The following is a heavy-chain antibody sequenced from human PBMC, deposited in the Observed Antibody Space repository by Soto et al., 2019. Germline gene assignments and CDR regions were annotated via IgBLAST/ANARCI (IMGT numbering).Heavy chain of an antibody. CDR1: GFTFSNAW. CDR3: TTAYYDFWSGYRLDNWFDP. CDR2: IKSKTDGGTT. Sequence: LRLSCAASGFTFSNAWMNWVRQAPGKGLEWVGRIKSKTDGGTTDYAAPVKGRFTISRDDSKNTLYLQMNSLKTEDTAVYYCTTAYYDFWSGYRLDNWFDPWGQGTLVTVS. J-gene: IGHJ5*02. V-gene: IGHV3-15*07. D-gene: IGHD3-3*01.